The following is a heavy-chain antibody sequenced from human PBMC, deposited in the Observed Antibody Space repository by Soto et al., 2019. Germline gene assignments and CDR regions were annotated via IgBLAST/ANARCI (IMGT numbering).Heavy chain of an antibody. CDR1: GFTFSSYG. J-gene: IGHJ4*02. CDR3: ARDRYGAGLCDY. Sequence: QVQLVESGGGVVQPGRSLRLSCAASGFTFSSYGMHWVRQAPGKGLEWVAVIWYDGSNKYYADSVKGRFTISRDNSKNPLYLQMNSLRAEDTAVYYCARDRYGAGLCDYWGQGTLVTVSS. V-gene: IGHV3-33*01. D-gene: IGHD3-16*02. CDR2: IWYDGSNK.